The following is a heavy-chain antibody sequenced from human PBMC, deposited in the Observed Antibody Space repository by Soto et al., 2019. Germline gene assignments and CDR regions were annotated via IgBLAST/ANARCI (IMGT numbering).Heavy chain of an antibody. CDR1: GYTFTSYV. CDR3: ARDPPGAGVGY. D-gene: IGHD6-19*01. CDR2: ISAYNGNK. J-gene: IGHJ4*02. Sequence: ASVKVSGKESGYTFTSYVISLVRQAPGQGLEWMACISAYNGNKKYAQKLQGRVTMPTDKPTGTAYMELRSLRSEETAVFYWARDPPGAGVGYGGQGTLVTVS. V-gene: IGHV1-18*01.